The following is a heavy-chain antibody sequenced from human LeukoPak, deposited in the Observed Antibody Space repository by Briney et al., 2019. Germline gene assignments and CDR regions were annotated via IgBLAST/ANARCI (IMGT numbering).Heavy chain of an antibody. Sequence: GASVKVSCKASGYTFTGSYMHWVRQAPGQGLEWMGWINPNSGGTNYAQKFQGRVTMTTDTSTSTAYMELRSLRSDDTAMYYCARDLMAAGTGPADYWGQGTLVTVSS. V-gene: IGHV1-2*02. CDR2: INPNSGGT. D-gene: IGHD6-13*01. CDR1: GYTFTGSY. J-gene: IGHJ4*02. CDR3: ARDLMAAGTGPADY.